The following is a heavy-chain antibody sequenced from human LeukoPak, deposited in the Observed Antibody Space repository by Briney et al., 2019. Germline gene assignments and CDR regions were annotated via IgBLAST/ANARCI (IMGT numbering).Heavy chain of an antibody. V-gene: IGHV1-18*01. CDR1: GYTFTSYG. CDR3: ARAPVDTAMVYYYYSYGMDV. D-gene: IGHD5-18*01. J-gene: IGHJ6*02. Sequence: ASVNVSCNASGYTFTSYGISWVRQAPGQGLEWMGWISAYNGNTNYAQKLQGRVTMTTDTSTSTAYMELRSLRSDDTAVYYCARAPVDTAMVYYYYSYGMDVWGQGTTVTVSS. CDR2: ISAYNGNT.